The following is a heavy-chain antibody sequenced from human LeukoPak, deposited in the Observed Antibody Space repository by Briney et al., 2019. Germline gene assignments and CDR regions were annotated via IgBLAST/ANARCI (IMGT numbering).Heavy chain of an antibody. CDR3: ARDPSSVFRLDWAPHFEY. Sequence: ASVKVSCKASGCTFAGYYMHWVRQAPGQGLDWMGWINPNSGGTNYAQKFRGRVTMTRDTSISTAYMELSRLRSDDTAVYYCARDPSSVFRLDWAPHFEYWGQGSLVTVSS. CDR2: INPNSGGT. CDR1: GCTFAGYY. J-gene: IGHJ4*02. V-gene: IGHV1-2*02. D-gene: IGHD3-9*01.